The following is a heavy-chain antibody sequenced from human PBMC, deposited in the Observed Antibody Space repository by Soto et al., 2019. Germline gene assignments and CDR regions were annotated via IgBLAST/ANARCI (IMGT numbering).Heavy chain of an antibody. V-gene: IGHV3-64*01. Sequence: GSLRLSCAASGFTFSSYAMHWVRQAPGKGLEYVSAISSNGGSTYYANSVKGRFTISRDNSKNTLYLQMGSLRAEDMAVYYCARNYGGNSYAFDIWGQGTMVT. CDR1: GFTFSSYA. D-gene: IGHD2-21*02. CDR2: ISSNGGST. J-gene: IGHJ3*02. CDR3: ARNYGGNSYAFDI.